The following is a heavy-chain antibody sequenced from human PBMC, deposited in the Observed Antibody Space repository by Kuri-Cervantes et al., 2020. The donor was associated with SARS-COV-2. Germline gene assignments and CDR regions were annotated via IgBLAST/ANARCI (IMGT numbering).Heavy chain of an antibody. CDR1: GGSFSGYY. CDR3: ARGTSTFRVITTPFDY. Sequence: SETLSLTCAVYGGSFSGYYWSWIRQPPGKGLEWIGEINHSGSTNYNPPLKSRVTISVDTSKNQFSLKLSSVTAADTAVYYCARGTSTFRVITTPFDYWGQGTLVTVSS. CDR2: INHSGST. V-gene: IGHV4-34*01. D-gene: IGHD3-22*01. J-gene: IGHJ4*02.